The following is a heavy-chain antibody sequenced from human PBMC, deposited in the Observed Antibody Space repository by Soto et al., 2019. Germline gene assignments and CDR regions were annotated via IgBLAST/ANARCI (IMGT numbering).Heavy chain of an antibody. V-gene: IGHV4-34*01. J-gene: IGHJ4*02. Sequence: PSETLSLTCAVYGGSFSGYYWSWIRQPPGKGQEWIGEINHSGSTNYNPSLKSRVTISVDTSKNQFSLKLSSVTAADTAVYYCARVNGYCSSTSCYYYFDYWGQGTLVTGSS. CDR2: INHSGST. CDR1: GGSFSGYY. CDR3: ARVNGYCSSTSCYYYFDY. D-gene: IGHD2-2*01.